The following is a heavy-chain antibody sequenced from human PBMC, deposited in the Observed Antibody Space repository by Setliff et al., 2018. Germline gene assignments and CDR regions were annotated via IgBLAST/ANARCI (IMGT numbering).Heavy chain of an antibody. V-gene: IGHV4-39*01. CDR2: IYYSGST. J-gene: IGHJ4*02. CDR1: GGSISSSSYY. Sequence: SETLSLTCTVSGGSISSSSYYWGWIRQPPGKGLEWIGSIYYSGSTYYNPSLKSRVTISVDTSKNQFSLKLSSVTAADTAVYYCARGYSGYDYLKPFDYWGQGTLGTVFS. D-gene: IGHD5-12*01. CDR3: ARGYSGYDYLKPFDY.